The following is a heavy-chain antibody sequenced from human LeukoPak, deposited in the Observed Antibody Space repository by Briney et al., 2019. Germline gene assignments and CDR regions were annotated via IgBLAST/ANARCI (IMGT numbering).Heavy chain of an antibody. V-gene: IGHV3-23*01. J-gene: IGHJ4*02. CDR1: GLTFSSYA. Sequence: GGSLRLSCVASGLTFSSYAMTWVRQAPGMGLEWVSGVTGSGADTYYADSVKGRFAVSRDNSKNTLYLQMNSLRVEDTAVYYCAKAPSWGQGTLVTVSS. CDR3: AKAPS. CDR2: VTGSGADT.